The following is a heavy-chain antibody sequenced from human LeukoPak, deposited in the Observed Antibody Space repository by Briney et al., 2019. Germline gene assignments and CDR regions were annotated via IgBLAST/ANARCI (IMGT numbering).Heavy chain of an antibody. CDR2: IYSGVPT. D-gene: IGHD1-1*01. Sequence: PSETLAPTCTTSGVSISRFYWSWVRQPPGKGLEWIGNIYSGVPTYFNPSLKSRVIISVDTSKNQFSLNLTSVTAADTAMYYCVQTTGWPGFDNWVQGILVTVSS. CDR1: GVSISRFY. CDR3: VQTTGWPGFDN. J-gene: IGHJ4*02. V-gene: IGHV4-4*09.